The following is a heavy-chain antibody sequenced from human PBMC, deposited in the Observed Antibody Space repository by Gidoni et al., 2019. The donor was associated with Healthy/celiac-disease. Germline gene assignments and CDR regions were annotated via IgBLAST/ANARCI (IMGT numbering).Heavy chain of an antibody. J-gene: IGHJ5*02. CDR1: GFTFSSSA. V-gene: IGHV3-23*01. CDR3: AQYCSNTSCYGIDP. D-gene: IGHD2-2*01. Sequence: SCAVSGFTFSSSAMSWVRQPPGKGLEWVSAISNSGRSTYYVDSVKGRFTISRDNSKNTLYLQMNSLRAEDTAVYYCAQYCSNTSCYGIDPWGQGTLVTVSS. CDR2: ISNSGRST.